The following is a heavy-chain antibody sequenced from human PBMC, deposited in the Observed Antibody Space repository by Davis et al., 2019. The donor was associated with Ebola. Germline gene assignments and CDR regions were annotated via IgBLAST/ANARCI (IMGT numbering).Heavy chain of an antibody. CDR2: IWYDGSRR. CDR3: AIPDYSGVDCYSVYIKN. CDR1: GFTFRNYG. D-gene: IGHD2-21*02. Sequence: GESLKISCAASGFTFRNYGMHWVRQAPGKGLEWVAVIWYDGSRRYYGDSVKGRFTISRDNSNNLLYLQMNSLRAEDTALYYCAIPDYSGVDCYSVYIKNWGQGTLVTVSS. V-gene: IGHV3-33*01. J-gene: IGHJ4*02.